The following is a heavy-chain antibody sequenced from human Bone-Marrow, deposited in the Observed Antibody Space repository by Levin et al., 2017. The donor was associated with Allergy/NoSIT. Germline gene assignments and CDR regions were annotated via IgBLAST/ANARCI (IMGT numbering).Heavy chain of an antibody. Sequence: SETLSLTCTVSGGSISSSSYYWGWIRQPPGKGLEWIGSIYYSGSTYYNPSLKSRVTISVDTSKNQFSLKLSSVTAADTAVYYCARQGITGTNFDYWGQGTLVTVSS. D-gene: IGHD1-7*01. V-gene: IGHV4-39*01. J-gene: IGHJ4*02. CDR3: ARQGITGTNFDY. CDR2: IYYSGST. CDR1: GGSISSSSYY.